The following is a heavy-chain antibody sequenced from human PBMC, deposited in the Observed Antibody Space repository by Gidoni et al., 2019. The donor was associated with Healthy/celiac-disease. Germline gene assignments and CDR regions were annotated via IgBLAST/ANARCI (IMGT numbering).Heavy chain of an antibody. V-gene: IGHV1-3*01. CDR1: GYTFTSYA. CDR3: ARAYGGNNYYYYGMDV. CDR2: INAGNGNT. D-gene: IGHD2-15*01. J-gene: IGHJ6*02. Sequence: QVQLVQSGAAVKKPGASVKVSCKASGYTFTSYAMHWVRQAPGQRLEWMGWINAGNGNTKYSQKFQGRVTITRDTSASTAYMELSSLRSEDTAVYYCARAYGGNNYYYYGMDVWGQGTTVTVSS.